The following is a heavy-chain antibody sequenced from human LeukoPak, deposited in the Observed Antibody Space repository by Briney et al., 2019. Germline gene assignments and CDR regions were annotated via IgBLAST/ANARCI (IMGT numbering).Heavy chain of an antibody. Sequence: GGSLRLSCVASGFTFTSDAMNWVRQAPGKGLEWVSSTVSRGATQYADSVKGRFTVSRDTSKNTLYLQMNSLRADDTAVYYCAKCSTSAYTTGWCNWIDPWGQGTLVTVSS. J-gene: IGHJ5*02. D-gene: IGHD6-19*01. CDR1: GFTFTSDA. CDR3: AKCSTSAYTTGWCNWIDP. CDR2: TVSRGAT. V-gene: IGHV3-23*01.